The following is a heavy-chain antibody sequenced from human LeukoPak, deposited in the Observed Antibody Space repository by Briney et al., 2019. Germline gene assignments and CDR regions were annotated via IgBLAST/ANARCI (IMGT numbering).Heavy chain of an antibody. Sequence: ASVKVSCKVSGYTLTEFSMHWVRQGPGKGLEWMGGFDPENGETTYAQKFQGRVTMTEDTSTDTAYMELSSLRSDDTAVYYCATSYGSGTYYNLYNWFDPWGQGTLVTVSS. J-gene: IGHJ5*02. CDR1: GYTLTEFS. V-gene: IGHV1-24*01. CDR2: FDPENGET. D-gene: IGHD3-10*01. CDR3: ATSYGSGTYYNLYNWFDP.